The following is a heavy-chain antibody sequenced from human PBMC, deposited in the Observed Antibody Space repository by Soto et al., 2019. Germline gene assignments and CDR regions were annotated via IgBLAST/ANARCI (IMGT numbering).Heavy chain of an antibody. J-gene: IGHJ4*02. CDR2: ISWNSDKI. Sequence: EVQLVESGGGLVRPGRSLRLSCAASGFRFGDYAMHWVRQAPGKGLEWVSGISWNSDKIAYTDSVRGRFTISRDSAENSLYLEMNSLRSEDTALYYCAKGNFGEHPHFAYWGQGALVTVSS. CDR1: GFRFGDYA. D-gene: IGHD3-10*01. CDR3: AKGNFGEHPHFAY. V-gene: IGHV3-9*01.